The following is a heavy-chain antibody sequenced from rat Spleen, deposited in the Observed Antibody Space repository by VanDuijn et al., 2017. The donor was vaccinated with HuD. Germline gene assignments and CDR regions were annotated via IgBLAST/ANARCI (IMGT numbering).Heavy chain of an antibody. D-gene: IGHD1-2*01. Sequence: EVQLVESGGGLVQPGRSLKLSCAASGFTFSDYYMAWVRQAPKKGLEWVASISYEGSSTYYGDSVKGRFTISRDNAKSTLYLQMNSLRSEDTATYYWARNSSYRYWYFDFWGPGTMVTVSS. V-gene: IGHV5-22*01. CDR2: ISYEGSST. CDR1: GFTFSDYY. CDR3: ARNSSYRYWYFDF. J-gene: IGHJ1*01.